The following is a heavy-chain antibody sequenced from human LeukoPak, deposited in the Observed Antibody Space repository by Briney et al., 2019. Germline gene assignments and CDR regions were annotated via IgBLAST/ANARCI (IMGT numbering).Heavy chain of an antibody. CDR2: IAYAVSNR. CDR3: AKDNIHCSSTSCYSGYYAMDV. CDR1: GFTFSTYG. V-gene: IGHV3-30*18. J-gene: IGHJ6*04. D-gene: IGHD2-2*01. Sequence: GGSLRLSSAPSGFTFSTYGMHWVRQAPSPRLEWVTFIAYAVSNRYYVDSVKGRFTISRDNSKSMLYMQMDSLRAEDTAVYYCAKDNIHCSSTSCYSGYYAMDVWGKGTTVTVYS.